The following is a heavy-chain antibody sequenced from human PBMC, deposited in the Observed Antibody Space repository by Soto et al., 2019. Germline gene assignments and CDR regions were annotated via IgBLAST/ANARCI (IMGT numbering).Heavy chain of an antibody. CDR1: GYTFTSYD. CDR2: MNPNSGNT. J-gene: IGHJ4*02. Sequence: ASVKVSCKASGYTFTSYDINWLRQSTGQGLEWMGWMNPNSGNTGYAQKFQGRVTMTRNTSISTAYMELSSLRSEDTAVYYCARGRKASSGRYRKGYFDYWGQGTLVTVSS. D-gene: IGHD1-1*01. V-gene: IGHV1-8*01. CDR3: ARGRKASSGRYRKGYFDY.